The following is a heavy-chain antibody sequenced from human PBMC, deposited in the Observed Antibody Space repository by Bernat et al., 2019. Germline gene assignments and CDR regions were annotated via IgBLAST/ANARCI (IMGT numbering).Heavy chain of an antibody. Sequence: VQLQQWGAGLLKPSETLSLTCAVYGGSLSGYYWTWIRQPPGKGLEWVSAISGSGGSTYYADSVKGRFTISRDNSKNTLYLQMNSLRAEDTAVYYCAKGVLRDMDVWGKGTTVTVSS. CDR1: GGSLSGYY. CDR2: ISGSGGST. V-gene: IGHV3-23*01. CDR3: AKGVLRDMDV. J-gene: IGHJ6*03. D-gene: IGHD3-3*01.